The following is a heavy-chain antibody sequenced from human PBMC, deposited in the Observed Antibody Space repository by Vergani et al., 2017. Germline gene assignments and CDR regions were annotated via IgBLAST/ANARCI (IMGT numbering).Heavy chain of an antibody. D-gene: IGHD2-15*01. V-gene: IGHV3-21*01. CDR2: ISSSSSYI. Sequence: EVQLVESGGGLVKPGGSLRLSCAASGFTFSSYSMNWVRQAPGKGLEWVSSISSSSSYIYYADSVKGRFTISRDNAKNSLYLQMNSLRAEDTAVYYCGTGYCSGGSCLDIWGQGTMVTVSS. J-gene: IGHJ3*02. CDR1: GFTFSSYS. CDR3: GTGYCSGGSCLDI.